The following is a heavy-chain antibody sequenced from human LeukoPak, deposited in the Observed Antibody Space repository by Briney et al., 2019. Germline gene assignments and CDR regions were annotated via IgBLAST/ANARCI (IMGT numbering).Heavy chain of an antibody. D-gene: IGHD3-22*01. CDR2: ISSSGSTI. CDR3: ARAGHYYDSSGYSFGY. Sequence: GGSLRLSCAASGFTFSDYYMSWIRQAPGKGLEWVSYISSSGSTIYYADSVKGRFTISRDNAKNSLYLQMNSLRAEGTAVYYCARAGHYYDSSGYSFGYWGKGTTVTVSS. CDR1: GFTFSDYY. V-gene: IGHV3-11*01. J-gene: IGHJ6*04.